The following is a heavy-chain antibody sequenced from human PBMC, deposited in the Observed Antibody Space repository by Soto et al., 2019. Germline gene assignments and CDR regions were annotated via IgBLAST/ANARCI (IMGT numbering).Heavy chain of an antibody. CDR3: ARDWHPRFDP. J-gene: IGHJ5*02. CDR2: ISPSSGET. CDR1: GYSFSSYG. V-gene: IGHV1-18*01. Sequence: QVQLVQSGPEVKKPGASVKVSCKASGYSFSSYGITWVRQAPGQGLEWMGWISPSSGETNYGQKFQGRVTVTTDTSTTTTYLELRSLKSDDTAVYYCARDWHPRFDPWGPGTLVTVSS.